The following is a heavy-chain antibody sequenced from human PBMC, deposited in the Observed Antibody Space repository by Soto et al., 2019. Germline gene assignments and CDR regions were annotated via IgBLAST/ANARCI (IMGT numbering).Heavy chain of an antibody. Sequence: SETLSLTCTVSGGSISSYYWSWIRQPPGKGLEWIGYIYYSGSTNYNPSLKSRVTISVDTSKNQFSLKLSSVTAADTAVYYCARHLPEPFEHDAFDIWGQGTMVTVSS. CDR1: GGSISSYY. V-gene: IGHV4-59*08. J-gene: IGHJ3*02. CDR2: IYYSGST. CDR3: ARHLPEPFEHDAFDI.